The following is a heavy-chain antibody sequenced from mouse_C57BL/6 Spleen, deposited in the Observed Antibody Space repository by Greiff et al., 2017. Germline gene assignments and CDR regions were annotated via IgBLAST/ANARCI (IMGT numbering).Heavy chain of an antibody. D-gene: IGHD2-3*01. CDR1: GYAFSSSW. Sequence: VQLVESGPELVKPGASVKISCKASGYAFSSSWMNWVKQRPGKGLEWIGRIYPGDGDPNYNGKFKGKATLTADKSSSTAYMQLSSLTSEYSAVYFCARRGYYVDYYAMDYWGQGTSVTVSS. CDR2: IYPGDGDP. J-gene: IGHJ4*01. V-gene: IGHV1-82*01. CDR3: ARRGYYVDYYAMDY.